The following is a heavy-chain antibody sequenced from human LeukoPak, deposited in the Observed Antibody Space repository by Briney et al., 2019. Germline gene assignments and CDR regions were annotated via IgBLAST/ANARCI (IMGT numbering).Heavy chain of an antibody. Sequence: GGSLRLSCAASGFTFSSYAMSWVRQAPGKGLEWVSSIPSTGGSTYYADSVKGRFTISRDSSKNTLYLQMNSLRAEDTAVYYCAKGRYSSSQCLGDYWGQGTLVTVSS. CDR2: IPSTGGST. CDR1: GFTFSSYA. J-gene: IGHJ4*02. CDR3: AKGRYSSSQCLGDY. V-gene: IGHV3-23*01. D-gene: IGHD6-6*01.